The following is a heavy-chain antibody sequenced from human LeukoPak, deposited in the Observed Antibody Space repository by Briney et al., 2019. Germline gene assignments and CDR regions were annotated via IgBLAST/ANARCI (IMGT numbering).Heavy chain of an antibody. D-gene: IGHD3-10*01. CDR3: ARSMVRGVIISPEAPPKDYYYYYMDV. V-gene: IGHV1-2*02. J-gene: IGHJ6*03. Sequence: GASVKVSCKASGYTFTGYYMHWVRQAPGQGLEWMGWINPNSGGTNYAQKFQGRVTMTRDTSISTAYMELSRLRSDDTAVYYCARSMVRGVIISPEAPPKDYYYYYMDVWGKGTTVTISS. CDR2: INPNSGGT. CDR1: GYTFTGYY.